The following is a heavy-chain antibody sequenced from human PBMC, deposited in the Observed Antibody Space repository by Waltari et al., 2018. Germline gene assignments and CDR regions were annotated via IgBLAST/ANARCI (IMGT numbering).Heavy chain of an antibody. CDR3: AREEQWLVRGAEYFQH. Sequence: QVQLVESGGGVVQPGRSLRLSCAASGFNLSSYDMHWVRQAPGKGLECVAVISYDGSNYYADSVKGRFTISRDKSKNTLYLQMNSLRAEDTAVYYCAREEQWLVRGAEYFQHWGQGTLVTVSS. J-gene: IGHJ1*01. CDR1: GFNLSSYD. D-gene: IGHD6-19*01. CDR2: ISYDGSN. V-gene: IGHV3-30-3*01.